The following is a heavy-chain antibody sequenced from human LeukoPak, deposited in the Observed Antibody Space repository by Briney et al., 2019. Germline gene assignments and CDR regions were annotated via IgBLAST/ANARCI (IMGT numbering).Heavy chain of an antibody. V-gene: IGHV4-39*01. D-gene: IGHD2-21*01. CDR3: ARHEAVIHRLNFDY. CDR1: ARSISSSSYY. CDR2: IYYSGST. Sequence: SETLSLTCTLSARSISSSSYYCGWIRQPPGKGLEWIGSIYYSGSTYYNPSLKSRVTISVDTSKNQFSLKLSSVIAGDTGVYYCARHEAVIHRLNFDYWGQGTLVTVSS. J-gene: IGHJ4*02.